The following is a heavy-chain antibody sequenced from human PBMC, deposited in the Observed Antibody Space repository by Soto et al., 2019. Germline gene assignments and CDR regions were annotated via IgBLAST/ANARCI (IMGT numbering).Heavy chain of an antibody. CDR1: GFTFSNYL. CDR2: IKDDGSEK. CDR3: ARTNSGSYFERDY. D-gene: IGHD1-26*01. J-gene: IGHJ4*02. Sequence: VQMVESGGGLVQPGGSLRLSCAASGFTFSNYLMSWVRQAPGKGLEWVANIKDDGSEKYYVDSVKGRFTISRDNAKNSLYLQMNSLRAEDTAVYYCARTNSGSYFERDYWGQGTLVTVSS. V-gene: IGHV3-7*01.